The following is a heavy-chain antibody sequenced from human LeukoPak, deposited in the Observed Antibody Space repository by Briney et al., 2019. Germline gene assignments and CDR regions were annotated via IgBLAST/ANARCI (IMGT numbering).Heavy chain of an antibody. V-gene: IGHV4-34*01. Sequence: SETLSLTCAVSGGSFSGYYWSWIRQPPGKGLEWMGEINHSVSTNYTPPPQSRGTISSDTSKNRFSLKLNSVTAADTTVYCCAGGGEQQLVRVDYWGQGTLVTVSS. CDR2: INHSVST. D-gene: IGHD6-13*01. J-gene: IGHJ4*02. CDR1: GGSFSGYY. CDR3: AGGGEQQLVRVDY.